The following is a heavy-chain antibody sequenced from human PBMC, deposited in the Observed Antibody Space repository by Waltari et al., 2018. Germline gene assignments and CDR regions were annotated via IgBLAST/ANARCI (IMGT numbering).Heavy chain of an antibody. J-gene: IGHJ4*02. CDR2: MNPDSGTT. V-gene: IGHV1-8*01. CDR1: GYTFIDYD. Sequence: QVQLVQSGAEVKKPGVSVRVSCKTSGYTFIDYDIIWVRQAPGQGLEWMGWMNPDSGTTGSAQKFQGRVTMTRNKSARTAYMQLSSLGSEDTAVYYCARQKNSFDYWGQGTLVTVSS. CDR3: ARQKNSFDY.